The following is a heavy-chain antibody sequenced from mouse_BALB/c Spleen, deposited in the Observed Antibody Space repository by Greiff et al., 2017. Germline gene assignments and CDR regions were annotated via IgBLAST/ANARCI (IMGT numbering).Heavy chain of an antibody. D-gene: IGHD2-2*01. CDR3: ARYAVTRAMDY. CDR2: ISTYYGDA. Sequence: QVQLKQSGAELVRPGVSVKISCKGSGYTFTDYAMHWVKQSNAKSLEWIGVISTYYGDASYNQKFKGKATMTVDKSSSTAYMELARLTSEDSAIYYCARYAVTRAMDYWGQGTSVTVSS. V-gene: IGHV1S137*01. CDR1: GYTFTDYA. J-gene: IGHJ4*01.